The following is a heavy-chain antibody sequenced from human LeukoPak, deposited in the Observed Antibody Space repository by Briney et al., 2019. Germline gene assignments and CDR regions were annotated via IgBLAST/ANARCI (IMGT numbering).Heavy chain of an antibody. CDR1: GGSISSSNW. D-gene: IGHD2-15*01. CDR2: IYHSGST. Sequence: SGTLSLTCAVSGGSISSSNWWSWVRQPPGKGLEWIGEIYHSGSTNYNPSLKSRVTIPVDKSKNQFSLKLSSVTAADTAVYYCAKGYCSGGSCNNWFDPWGQGTLVTVSS. CDR3: AKGYCSGGSCNNWFDP. V-gene: IGHV4-4*02. J-gene: IGHJ5*02.